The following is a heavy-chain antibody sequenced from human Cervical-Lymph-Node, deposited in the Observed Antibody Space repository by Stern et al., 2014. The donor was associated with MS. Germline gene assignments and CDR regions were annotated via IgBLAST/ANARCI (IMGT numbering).Heavy chain of an antibody. D-gene: IGHD6-13*01. Sequence: EVQLVQSGAEVKKPGESLRISCKGSGYSFTSYWNSWVRQMPGTGLEWRGRIDPSASYTNYSPSFQGHVTISADKSISTAYLQWSSLKASDTAMYYCARRGSSSFVHWFDPWGQGTLVTVSS. J-gene: IGHJ5*02. CDR3: ARRGSSSFVHWFDP. CDR2: IDPSASYT. V-gene: IGHV5-10-1*03. CDR1: GYSFTSYW.